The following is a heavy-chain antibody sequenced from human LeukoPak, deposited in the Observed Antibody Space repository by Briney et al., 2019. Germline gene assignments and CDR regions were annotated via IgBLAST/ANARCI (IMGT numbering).Heavy chain of an antibody. CDR3: ASSVDSSGYFPFDY. CDR2: IYYSGST. D-gene: IGHD3-22*01. Sequence: PSETLSLTCTVSGGSISSYYWSWIRQPPGKGLEWIGYIYYSGSTNYNPSLKSRVTISVDTSKNQFSLKLSPVTAADTAVYYCASSVDSSGYFPFDYWGQGTLVTVSS. CDR1: GGSISSYY. V-gene: IGHV4-59*01. J-gene: IGHJ4*02.